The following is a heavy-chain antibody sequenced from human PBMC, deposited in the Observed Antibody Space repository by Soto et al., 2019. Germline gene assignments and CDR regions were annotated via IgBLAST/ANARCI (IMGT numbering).Heavy chain of an antibody. CDR3: ARGFGRFNY. V-gene: IGHV3-48*03. Sequence: EVQLLESGGGLVQPGGSLRLSCGVSGFTFNDFEMNWVRQAPGKGLEWLAYIDGSGTTKKYADSVRGRFTISRDNPNNSLFLQMSGLRAADTAIYYCARGFGRFNYWGQGTLVSVSS. CDR2: IDGSGTTK. J-gene: IGHJ4*02. CDR1: GFTFNDFE. D-gene: IGHD3-10*01.